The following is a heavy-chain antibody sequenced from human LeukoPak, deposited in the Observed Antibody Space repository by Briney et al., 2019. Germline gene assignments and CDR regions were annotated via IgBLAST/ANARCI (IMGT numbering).Heavy chain of an antibody. CDR1: ARSISSYY. J-gene: IGHJ5*01. CDR2: IYTSGST. CDR3: ERVGPSWIIDS. V-gene: IGHV4-4*07. D-gene: IGHD5-12*01. Sequence: KSADTLSLTCAVGARSISSYYWSWIRQPAGKGREWIVRIYTSGSTNYNPSLKSRVTMSVDTSKTQFSLKLSSVTAADMAVYYCERVGPSWIIDSWGQGNLVTVSS.